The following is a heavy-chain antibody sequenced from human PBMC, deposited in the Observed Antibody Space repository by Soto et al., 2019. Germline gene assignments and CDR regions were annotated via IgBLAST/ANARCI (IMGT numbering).Heavy chain of an antibody. Sequence: SVKVSCKASGYSFSHHFMHWVRQVPGQGLEWMGWINPSNGGTKYSHKFQGRLTMTADTSTNTAYMELSRLTSDDTAIYFCAREAYSASFGYVTNPNWFDPWGQGTLVTVS. CDR3: AREAYSASFGYVTNPNWFDP. J-gene: IGHJ5*02. D-gene: IGHD2-2*03. CDR1: GYSFSHHF. V-gene: IGHV1-2*02. CDR2: INPSNGGT.